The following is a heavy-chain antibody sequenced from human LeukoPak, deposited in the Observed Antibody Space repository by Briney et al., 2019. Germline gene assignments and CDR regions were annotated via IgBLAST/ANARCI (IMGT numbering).Heavy chain of an antibody. Sequence: GGSLRLSCAASGFTFSTYAMSWVRQAPGKGLEWVSVISGSGGSTYYADSVKGRFTISRDNSKNTLYLQMSSLRAEDTAVYYCAKGLMTAYLNCFDPWGQGTLVTVSS. CDR2: ISGSGGST. D-gene: IGHD3-9*01. CDR3: AKGLMTAYLNCFDP. V-gene: IGHV3-23*01. CDR1: GFTFSTYA. J-gene: IGHJ5*02.